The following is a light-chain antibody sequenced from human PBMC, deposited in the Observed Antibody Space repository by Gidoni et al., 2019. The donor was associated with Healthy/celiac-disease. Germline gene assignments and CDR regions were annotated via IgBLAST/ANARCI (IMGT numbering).Light chain of an antibody. CDR2: GAS. J-gene: IGKJ1*01. Sequence: IVLTQSPGTLSLSPGERATLSCRASQSVSSSYLAWYQQKPGQAPRLLIYGASSRATGLPARFSGSGSGTDFTLTISRLEPEDFAVYYCQQYGSSPSTFGQGTKVEIK. CDR3: QQYGSSPST. V-gene: IGKV3-20*01. CDR1: QSVSSSY.